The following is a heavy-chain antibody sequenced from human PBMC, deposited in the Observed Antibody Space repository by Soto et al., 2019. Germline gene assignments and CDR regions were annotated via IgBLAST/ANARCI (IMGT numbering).Heavy chain of an antibody. V-gene: IGHV3-30*03. Sequence: GGSLRLSCAASGFTFSSYGMHWVRQAPGKGLEWVAVISYDGSNKYYADSVKGQFTISRDNSKNTLYLQMNSLKTEDTAVYYCARGPDILTAYYGPFGCWGRGTLVTVSS. J-gene: IGHJ4*02. CDR2: ISYDGSNK. CDR1: GFTFSSYG. CDR3: ARGPDILTAYYGPFGC. D-gene: IGHD3-9*01.